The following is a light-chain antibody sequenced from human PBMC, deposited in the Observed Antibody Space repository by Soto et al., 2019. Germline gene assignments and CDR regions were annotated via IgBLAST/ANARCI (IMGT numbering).Light chain of an antibody. J-gene: IGLJ3*02. CDR1: SSNIGADYD. V-gene: IGLV1-40*01. CDR3: QSYDSSLSAVV. CDR2: GNS. Sequence: QSVLTQPPSVSGAPGQRVTISCTGSSSNIGADYDVHWYQQLPGTAPKLLIYGNSNRPSGVPDRFSGSKSGTSASLAITGLQAEYEADYYCQSYDSSLSAVVFSGGTKLTVL.